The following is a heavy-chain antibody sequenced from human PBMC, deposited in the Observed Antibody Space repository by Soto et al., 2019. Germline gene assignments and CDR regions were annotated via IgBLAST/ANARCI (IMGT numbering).Heavy chain of an antibody. CDR2: IIPIVGTA. D-gene: IGHD3-22*01. V-gene: IGHV1-69*01. Sequence: QVKLVQSGAEVKKPGSSVKVSCNASGGTFSSYAISWVRQAPGQGLAWMGGIIPIVGTANYAQKFQVRVTITADESTSSAYMELSSLRAEDTAVYYCARELRPSMIVVATDAFDIWGQGTMVTVSS. J-gene: IGHJ3*02. CDR3: ARELRPSMIVVATDAFDI. CDR1: GGTFSSYA.